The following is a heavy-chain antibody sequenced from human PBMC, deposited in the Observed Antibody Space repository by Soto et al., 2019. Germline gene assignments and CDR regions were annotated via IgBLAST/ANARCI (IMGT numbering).Heavy chain of an antibody. CDR1: GGSISSGDYY. D-gene: IGHD3-22*01. CDR2: IYYSGST. Sequence: PSETLSLTCTVSGGSISSGDYYWSWIRQPPGKGLEWIGYIYYSGSTYYNPSLKSRVTISVDTSKNQFSLKLSSVTAADTAVFYCASYYYDSSGYYYVPGVYWGQGTLVTV. CDR3: ASYYYDSSGYYYVPGVY. J-gene: IGHJ4*02. V-gene: IGHV4-30-4*01.